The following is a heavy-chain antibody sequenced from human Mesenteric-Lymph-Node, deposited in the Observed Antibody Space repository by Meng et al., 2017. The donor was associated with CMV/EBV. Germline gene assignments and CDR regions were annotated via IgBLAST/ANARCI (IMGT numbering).Heavy chain of an antibody. CDR1: GFTFSSYW. V-gene: IGHV3-7*01. D-gene: IGHD6-6*01. CDR2: IKQDGSEK. J-gene: IGHJ5*02. CDR3: ARAGWRIAART. Sequence: GESLKISCAASGFTFSSYWMSWVRQAPGKGLEWVANIKQDGSEKYYVDSVKCRFTISRDNAKNSVYLQMNSLRAEDTAVYYCARAGWRIAARTWGQGTLVTVSS.